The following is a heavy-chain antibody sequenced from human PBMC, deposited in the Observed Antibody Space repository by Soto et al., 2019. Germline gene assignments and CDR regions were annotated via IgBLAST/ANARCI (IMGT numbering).Heavy chain of an antibody. CDR3: AARYGSGSYYN. Sequence: SETLSLTCAVYGGSFSGYYWSWIRQPPGKGLEWIGEINHSGSTNYNPSLKSRVTISVDTSKNQLSLKLISVTAADTAVYYCAARYGSGSYYNWGQGTLVTVSS. V-gene: IGHV4-34*01. CDR2: INHSGST. CDR1: GGSFSGYY. J-gene: IGHJ4*02. D-gene: IGHD3-10*01.